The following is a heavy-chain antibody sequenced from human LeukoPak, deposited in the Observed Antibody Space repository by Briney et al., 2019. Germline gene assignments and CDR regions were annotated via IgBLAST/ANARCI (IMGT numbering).Heavy chain of an antibody. J-gene: IGHJ4*02. D-gene: IGHD2-15*01. V-gene: IGHV1-69*06. CDR2: IIPIFGTA. CDR3: ALPSGD. Sequence: PVKVSRKASRCTFSSYAFSSVRQPPGQGLEWMGGIIPIFGTANYAQKFPGRVTITADKSTRTAYMELSSLRSEDTAVYYCALPSGDSGQGTLVTVSS. CDR1: RCTFSSYA.